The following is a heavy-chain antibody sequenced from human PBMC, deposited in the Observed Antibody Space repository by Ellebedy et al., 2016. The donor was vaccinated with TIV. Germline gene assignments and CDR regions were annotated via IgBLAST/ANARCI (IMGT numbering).Heavy chain of an antibody. D-gene: IGHD3-22*01. CDR2: ISKSVTT. V-gene: IGHV3-48*01. J-gene: IGHJ4*02. CDR3: ARDAMIWIFDS. Sequence: GESLKISCAASGFTFNSYSMNWVRQAPGKGLEWISYISKSVTTYYADSVRGRFTISRDNAKRSLYLQMNRLRLEDTAVYYCARDAMIWIFDSWGQGTLVTVSS. CDR1: GFTFNSYS.